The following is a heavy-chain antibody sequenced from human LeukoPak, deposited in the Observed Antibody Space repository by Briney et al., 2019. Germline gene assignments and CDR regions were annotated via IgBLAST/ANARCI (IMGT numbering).Heavy chain of an antibody. D-gene: IGHD3-10*01. CDR3: ARFAKGYGSGDIDY. V-gene: IGHV3-7*01. CDR2: IKQDGDLK. CDR1: GFTFSRYW. Sequence: GGSLRLSCAASGFTFSRYWMSWVRQAPGKGLEWVANIKQDGDLKYYVDSVEGRFTISRDNAKNSLYLQMNSLNTEDTAVYYCARFAKGYGSGDIDYWGQGTLVTVSS. J-gene: IGHJ4*02.